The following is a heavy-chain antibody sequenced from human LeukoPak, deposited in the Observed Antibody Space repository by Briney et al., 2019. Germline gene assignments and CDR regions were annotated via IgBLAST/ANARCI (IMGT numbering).Heavy chain of an antibody. J-gene: IGHJ4*02. Sequence: SETLSLTCTVSGGSISTSTYYWGWIRQPPGKGLEWIGSIYYSGSTYYNPSLKSRVTISVDTSKNQFSLKLSSVTAADTAVYYCARTYSGSYSKYFDYWGQGTLLTVSS. CDR2: IYYSGST. D-gene: IGHD1-26*01. CDR3: ARTYSGSYSKYFDY. CDR1: GGSISTSTYY. V-gene: IGHV4-39*01.